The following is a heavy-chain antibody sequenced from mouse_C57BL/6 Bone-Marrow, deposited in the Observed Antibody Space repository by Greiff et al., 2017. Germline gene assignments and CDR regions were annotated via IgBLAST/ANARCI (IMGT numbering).Heavy chain of an antibody. V-gene: IGHV1-81*01. CDR1: GYTFTSYG. Sequence: VQLQESGAELVRPGASVKVSCKASGYTFTSYGISWVKQRTGQGLEWIGEIYPRSGNTYYNEKFKGKATLTADKSSSTAYMELRSLTSEDSAVYFCARAIYGSCYFSFAYRGQGTTLTVSA. CDR3: ARAIYGSCYFSFAY. CDR2: IYPRSGNT. J-gene: IGHJ2*01. D-gene: IGHD1-1*01.